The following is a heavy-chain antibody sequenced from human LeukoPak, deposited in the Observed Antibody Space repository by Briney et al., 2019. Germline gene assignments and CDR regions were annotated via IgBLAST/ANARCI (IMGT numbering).Heavy chain of an antibody. D-gene: IGHD2-15*01. CDR2: IYTSGCT. V-gene: IGHV4-4*07. CDR1: GGSISSYY. CDR3: ARDLGCSGGSCYWNWFDP. Sequence: PSETLSLTCTVSGGSISSYYWSWIRQPAGKGLEWIGRIYTSGCTNYNPSLKSRVTMSVDASKNQFSLKLSSVTATDTAVYYCARDLGCSGGSCYWNWFDPWGQGTLVTVSS. J-gene: IGHJ5*02.